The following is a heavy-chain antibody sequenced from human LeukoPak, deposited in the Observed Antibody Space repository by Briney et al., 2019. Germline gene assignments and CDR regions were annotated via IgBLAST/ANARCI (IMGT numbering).Heavy chain of an antibody. CDR3: ARLNNDFWSGYYYYMDV. CDR1: GGSFSGYY. J-gene: IGHJ6*03. D-gene: IGHD3-3*01. V-gene: IGHV4-34*01. CDR2: INHSGST. Sequence: SETLSLTCDVYGGSFSGYYWSWIRQPPGKGLEWIGEINHSGSTNYNPSLKSRVTISVDTSKNQFSLKLSSVTAADTAVYYCARLNNDFWSGYYYYMDVWGKGTTVTVSS.